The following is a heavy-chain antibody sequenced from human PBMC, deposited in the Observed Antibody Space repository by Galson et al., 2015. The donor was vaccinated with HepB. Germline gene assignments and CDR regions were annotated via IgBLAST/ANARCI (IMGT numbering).Heavy chain of an antibody. CDR3: ATDASDRRLFDF. CDR1: GYSFTDFY. J-gene: IGHJ4*02. Sequence: SVKVSCKASGYSFTDFYLHWLRQAPGQGLEWMGWINPDTGSTKYAQKFKGRVTLTRDTSISTSYIDLSRLRSDDTAVYYCATDASDRRLFDFWGQGTLVAVSP. CDR2: INPDTGST. V-gene: IGHV1-2*02.